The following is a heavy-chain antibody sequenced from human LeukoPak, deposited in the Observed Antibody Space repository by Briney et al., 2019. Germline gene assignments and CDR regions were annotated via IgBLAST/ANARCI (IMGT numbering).Heavy chain of an antibody. CDR1: GGSVSSSSYY. D-gene: IGHD6-19*01. Sequence: SETLSLTCTVSGGSVSSSSYYWGWIRQPPGKGLEWIGSIFYSETTYYSPSLKSRITISVDMSTNQFSLKLSSVTAADTAVYFCARGQWLVPLDFWGQGILVTVSS. CDR2: IFYSETT. CDR3: ARGQWLVPLDF. J-gene: IGHJ4*02. V-gene: IGHV4-39*01.